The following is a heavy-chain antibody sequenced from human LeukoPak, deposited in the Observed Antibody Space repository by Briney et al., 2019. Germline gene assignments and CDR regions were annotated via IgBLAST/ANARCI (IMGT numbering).Heavy chain of an antibody. CDR1: GFSVSLYS. Sequence: PGGSLRLSCAASGFSVSLYSMGWVRQAPGQGLEWVSYIGSTAIYADSVRGRFTISRDSVENSLFLQMNNLRAEDTAVYYCARDGPPTGAGDFDYWGLGIPVTVSS. CDR2: IGSTAI. CDR3: ARDGPPTGAGDFDY. D-gene: IGHD2-8*02. V-gene: IGHV3-48*01. J-gene: IGHJ4*02.